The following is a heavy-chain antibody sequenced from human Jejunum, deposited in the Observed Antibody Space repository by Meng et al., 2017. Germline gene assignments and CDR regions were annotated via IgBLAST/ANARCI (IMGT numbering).Heavy chain of an antibody. J-gene: IGHJ4*02. D-gene: IGHD4-17*01. CDR1: GFTFSDYS. Sequence: GESLKISCAASGFTFSDYSLSWVRQAPGKGLEWVSSLTTTTAYYAETVKGRFTISRDNSRKTLYLQMNSLRAEDTAIYYCAKDRKPDGLWPIDYWGQGTVVTGSS. V-gene: IGHV3-23*01. CDR2: LTTTTA. CDR3: AKDRKPDGLWPIDY.